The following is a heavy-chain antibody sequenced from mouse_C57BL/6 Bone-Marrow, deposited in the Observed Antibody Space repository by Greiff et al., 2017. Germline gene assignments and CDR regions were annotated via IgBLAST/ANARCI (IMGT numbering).Heavy chain of an antibody. D-gene: IGHD2-4*01. CDR1: GYAFSSSW. CDR3: ARDRAYYYDYDDGAYYFDY. V-gene: IGHV1-82*01. J-gene: IGHJ2*01. Sequence: QVQLQQSGPELVKPGASVKISCKASGYAFSSSWMNWVKQRPGKGLEWIGRIYPGDGDTNYNGKFKGKATLTADTYSSTAYMQLSSLTSKDSAVYFCARDRAYYYDYDDGAYYFDYWGKGTTLTVSS. CDR2: IYPGDGDT.